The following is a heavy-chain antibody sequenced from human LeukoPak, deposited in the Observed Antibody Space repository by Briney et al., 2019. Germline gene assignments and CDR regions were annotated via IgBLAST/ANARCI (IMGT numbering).Heavy chain of an antibody. V-gene: IGHV1-46*01. CDR3: ARLISGDKYFYASSAYYGGDY. D-gene: IGHD3-22*01. Sequence: GASVKVSCKASGYTFTSYYMHWVRQAPGQGLEWMGIINPTGGSTSYAQKFQGRVTMTRDTSTSTVYMELGSLRYEDTAVYYCARLISGDKYFYASSAYYGGDYWGQGTLVTVSS. J-gene: IGHJ4*02. CDR1: GYTFTSYY. CDR2: INPTGGST.